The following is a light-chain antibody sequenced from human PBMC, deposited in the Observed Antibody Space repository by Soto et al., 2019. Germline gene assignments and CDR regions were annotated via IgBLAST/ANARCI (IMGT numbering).Light chain of an antibody. CDR2: EVS. J-gene: IGLJ1*01. Sequence: QSALTQPASVSGSPGQSITISCTGTSSDVGRYNYVSWYQQHPGKGPKLMISEVSNRPSGVSNRFSGSKSGNTASLTISGLQAEDEADYYCSSYTGSSSLYVFGTGTKVTVL. V-gene: IGLV2-14*01. CDR1: SSDVGRYNY. CDR3: SSYTGSSSLYV.